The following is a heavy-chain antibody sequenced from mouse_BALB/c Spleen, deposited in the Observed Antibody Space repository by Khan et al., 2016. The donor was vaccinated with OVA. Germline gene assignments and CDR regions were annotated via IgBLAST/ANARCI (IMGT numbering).Heavy chain of an antibody. CDR1: GYTFTTAG. CDR2: INTNSGGP. CDR3: ARGGAAYYRNDGGAMEY. V-gene: IGHV9-4*02. J-gene: IGHJ4*01. Sequence: QIQLVQSGPELKKPGETVRISCKASGYTFTTAGIQWVQKMPGKGLKWIGWINTNSGGPKYAEDFKGRFAFSLEIHVNPAYLKITNLKNEDTATYCCARGGAAYYRNDGGAMEYWGQGTSVTVSS. D-gene: IGHD2-14*01.